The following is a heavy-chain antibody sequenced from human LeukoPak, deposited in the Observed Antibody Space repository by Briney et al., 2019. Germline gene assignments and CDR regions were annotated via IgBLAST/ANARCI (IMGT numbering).Heavy chain of an antibody. CDR2: ISGSGGST. Sequence: GGSLRLSCAASGFTFSSYAMSWVRQAPGKGLEWVSAISGSGGSTYYADSVKGRFTISRDNSKNTLYLQMNSPRAEDTAVYYCAKDRSRAAVDLDAFDIWGQGTMVTVSS. V-gene: IGHV3-23*01. D-gene: IGHD6-13*01. J-gene: IGHJ3*02. CDR1: GFTFSSYA. CDR3: AKDRSRAAVDLDAFDI.